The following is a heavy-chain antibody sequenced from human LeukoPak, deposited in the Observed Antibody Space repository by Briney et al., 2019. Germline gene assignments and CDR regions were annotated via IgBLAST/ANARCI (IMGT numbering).Heavy chain of an antibody. CDR3: ARHERATKVFDY. CDR1: GYGFTSYW. V-gene: IGHV5-51*01. D-gene: IGHD5-24*01. CDR2: IYPGDSDT. Sequence: KAGESLKISSTGSGYGFTSYWICFVRHMPGKGLEWTGIIYPGDSDTRYSPFFQGQVTISAAKSISTAYLQWSSLKASDTAMYYCARHERATKVFDYWGQGTLVTVSS. J-gene: IGHJ4*02.